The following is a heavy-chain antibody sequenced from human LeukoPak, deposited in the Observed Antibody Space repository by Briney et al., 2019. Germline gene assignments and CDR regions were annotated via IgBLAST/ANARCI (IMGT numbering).Heavy chain of an antibody. V-gene: IGHV4-59*12. D-gene: IGHD5-12*01. CDR3: AREGDIVATIWTPFYDY. J-gene: IGHJ4*02. Sequence: SETLSLTCTVSGGSISSYYWNWIRQPPGKGLEWIGYIYYSGSTNYNPSLKSRVTMSVDTSKNQFSLKLSSVTAADTAVYYCAREGDIVATIWTPFYDYWGQGTLVTVSS. CDR1: GGSISSYY. CDR2: IYYSGST.